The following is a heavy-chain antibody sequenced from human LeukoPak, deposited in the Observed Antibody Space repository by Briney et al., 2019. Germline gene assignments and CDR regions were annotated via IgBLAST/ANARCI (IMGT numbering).Heavy chain of an antibody. V-gene: IGHV1-2*02. CDR2: IDANTGGT. CDR1: GGTFSSYA. Sequence: ASVKVSCKASGGTFSSYAISWVRQAPGQGLEWMGWIDANTGGTDYAQKFQGRVTMTRDTSISTGYMDLSTLRSDDTAVYYCARGPSYSFDDWGQGTMVTVSS. CDR3: ARGPSYSFDD. D-gene: IGHD1-26*01. J-gene: IGHJ3*01.